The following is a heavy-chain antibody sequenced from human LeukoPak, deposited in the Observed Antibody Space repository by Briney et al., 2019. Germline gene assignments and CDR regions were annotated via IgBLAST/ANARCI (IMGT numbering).Heavy chain of an antibody. CDR1: GFTFSSYE. V-gene: IGHV3-48*03. J-gene: IGHJ4*02. Sequence: GGSLRLSCAASGFTFSSYEMNWVRQAPGKGLEWVSYISSSGSTIYYADSVKGRFTISRDNAKNSLYLQMNSLRAEDTAVYYCARGNYGSGSYEGYFDYWGQGTLVTVSS. D-gene: IGHD3-10*01. CDR3: ARGNYGSGSYEGYFDY. CDR2: ISSSGSTI.